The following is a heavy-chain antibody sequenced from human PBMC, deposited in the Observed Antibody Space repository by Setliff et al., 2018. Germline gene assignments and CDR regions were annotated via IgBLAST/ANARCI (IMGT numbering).Heavy chain of an antibody. CDR3: ARDPLTTNRRRAFDI. CDR1: GFTFSSYSM. D-gene: IGHD4-17*01. J-gene: IGHJ3*02. CDR2: IYHSGSA. Sequence: SETLSLTCAASGFTFSSYSMNWVRQPPGKGLEWIGEIYHSGSANYNPSLKSRVTISVDKSKNQFSLKLSSVTAADTAVYYCARDPLTTNRRRAFDIWGQGTMVTVSS. V-gene: IGHV4-4*02.